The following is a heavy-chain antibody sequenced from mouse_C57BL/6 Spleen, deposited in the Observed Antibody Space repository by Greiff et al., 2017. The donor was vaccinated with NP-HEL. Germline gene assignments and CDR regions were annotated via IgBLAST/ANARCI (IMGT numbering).Heavy chain of an antibody. CDR2: ISDGGSYT. CDR1: GFTFSSYA. V-gene: IGHV5-4*01. CDR3: ARDGTTVVATDDYYAMDY. D-gene: IGHD1-1*01. J-gene: IGHJ4*01. Sequence: DVQLVESGGGLVKPGGSLKLSCAASGFTFSSYAMSWVRQTPEKRLEWVATISDGGSYTYYPDNVKGRFTISRDNAKNNLYLQMSHLKSEDTAMYYCARDGTTVVATDDYYAMDYWGQGTSVTVSS.